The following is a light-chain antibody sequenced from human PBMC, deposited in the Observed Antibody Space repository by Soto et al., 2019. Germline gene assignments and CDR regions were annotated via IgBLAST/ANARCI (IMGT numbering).Light chain of an antibody. J-gene: IGLJ2*01. V-gene: IGLV1-51*01. CDR2: DNN. Sequence: QSVLTQPPSVSAATGQKDTISCSGSSPNIGNNHVSWHQQLPGTSPKLLIYDNNKRHPGILDRFSGSKSGTSATLDITGLQTGDEADYYCATWDDRPSAEVFGGGTQLTVL. CDR3: ATWDDRPSAEV. CDR1: SPNIGNNH.